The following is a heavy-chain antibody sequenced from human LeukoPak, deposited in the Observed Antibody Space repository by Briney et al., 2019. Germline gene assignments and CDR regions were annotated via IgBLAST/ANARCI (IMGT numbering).Heavy chain of an antibody. Sequence: PGGSLRLSCAASGFTFSSYSMNWVRQAPGKGLEWVSYISSSSSTIYYADSVKGRFTISRDNAKNSLYLQMNSLRAEDTAVYYCARELSYIVSYDAFDIWGQGTMVTVSS. CDR3: ARELSYIVSYDAFDI. J-gene: IGHJ3*02. CDR2: ISSSSSTI. V-gene: IGHV3-48*01. D-gene: IGHD5-12*01. CDR1: GFTFSSYS.